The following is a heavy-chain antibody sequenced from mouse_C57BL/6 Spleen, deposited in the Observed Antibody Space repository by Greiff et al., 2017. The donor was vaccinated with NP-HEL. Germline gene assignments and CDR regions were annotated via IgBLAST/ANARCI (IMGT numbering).Heavy chain of an antibody. CDR3: ARDRAWFAY. V-gene: IGHV3-6*01. CDR2: ISYDGSN. CDR1: GYSITSGYY. Sequence: DVQLQESGPGLVKPSQSLSLTCSVTGYSITSGYYWNWIRQFPGNKLEWMGYISYDGSNNYNPSLKNRISITRDTSTNQFFLKLNSVTTEDTATYYCARDRAWFAYWGQGTLVTVSA. D-gene: IGHD3-1*01. J-gene: IGHJ3*01.